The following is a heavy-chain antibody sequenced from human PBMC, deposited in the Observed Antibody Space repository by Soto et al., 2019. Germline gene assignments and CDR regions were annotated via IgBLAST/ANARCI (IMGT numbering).Heavy chain of an antibody. J-gene: IGHJ4*02. D-gene: IGHD3-3*01. CDR3: ARATFFGNPDY. Sequence: SETLSLTCAVYGGSFSGYYWTWIRQPPGKGLEWIGEINHSGGTNYNPSLKSRVTISVDTSKNQFSLKLSSVTAADTAVYYCARATFFGNPDYWGQGTLVTVSS. CDR2: INHSGGT. V-gene: IGHV4-34*01. CDR1: GGSFSGYY.